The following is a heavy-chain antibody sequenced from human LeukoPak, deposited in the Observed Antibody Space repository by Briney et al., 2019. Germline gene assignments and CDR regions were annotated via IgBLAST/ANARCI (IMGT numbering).Heavy chain of an antibody. Sequence: GGSLRLSCAASGFTFSSYAMNWVRQAPGKGLDWVSTVSGGSGNTYYAESVKGRFTISRDSSKNTLYLQMISLRAEDTAVYYCAKKMSSGTLYYFDYWGQGTLVTVSS. CDR2: VSGGSGNT. CDR3: AKKMSSGTLYYFDY. V-gene: IGHV3-23*01. D-gene: IGHD3-10*01. CDR1: GFTFSSYA. J-gene: IGHJ4*02.